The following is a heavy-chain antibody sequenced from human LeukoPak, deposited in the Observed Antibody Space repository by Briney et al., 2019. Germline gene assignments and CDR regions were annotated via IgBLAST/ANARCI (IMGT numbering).Heavy chain of an antibody. Sequence: GGSLRLSCAASGFTFSTYVMHWVRQAPGKGLQWVAVISYDGSNQYYADSVKGRFTISRDNPKNALYLQMHSLRADDTAVYYCARDPYGDYGRYSYYMDVWGKGTTVTVSS. CDR2: ISYDGSNQ. CDR1: GFTFSTYV. CDR3: ARDPYGDYGRYSYYMDV. V-gene: IGHV3-30*04. D-gene: IGHD4-17*01. J-gene: IGHJ6*03.